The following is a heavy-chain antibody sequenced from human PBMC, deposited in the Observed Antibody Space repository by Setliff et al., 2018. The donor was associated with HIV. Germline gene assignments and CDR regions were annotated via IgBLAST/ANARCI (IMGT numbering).Heavy chain of an antibody. D-gene: IGHD2-8*01. CDR3: ARGLPATNGVWIDY. V-gene: IGHV4-4*07. Sequence: TLSLTCTVSSDSIRAYFWTWVRQPADKGLEWIGHVYLSGGTNSNPSLKSRVTMSFDTSKNQFSLNLNSVTAADTAVYYCARGLPATNGVWIDYWGQGTLVTVSS. J-gene: IGHJ4*02. CDR2: VYLSGGT. CDR1: SDSIRAYF.